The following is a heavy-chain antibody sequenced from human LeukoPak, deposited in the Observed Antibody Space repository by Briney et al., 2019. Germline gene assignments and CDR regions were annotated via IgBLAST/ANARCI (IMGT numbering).Heavy chain of an antibody. CDR2: ISGSGEST. CDR3: AGEHWDFDY. D-gene: IGHD7-27*01. V-gene: IGHV3-23*01. CDR1: GFTFSNYA. Sequence: PGGSLRLSCAASGFTFSNYAITWIRQAQGKGLEWVSEISGSGESTYYGDSVKGRFTISRDNSKNTLYLQMNSLRAGDTAVYYCAGEHWDFDYWGQGTLVTVSS. J-gene: IGHJ4*02.